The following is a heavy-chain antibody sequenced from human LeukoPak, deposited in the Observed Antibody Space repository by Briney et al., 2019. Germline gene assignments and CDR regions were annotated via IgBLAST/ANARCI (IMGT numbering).Heavy chain of an antibody. CDR1: GYTLTELS. D-gene: IGHD6-13*01. V-gene: IGHV1-24*01. Sequence: ASVKVSCKVSGYTLTELSMHWVRQAPGKGLEWMGGFDPEDGGTIYAQKFQGRVTMTEDTSTDTAYMELSSLRSEDTAVYYCATVPYSSSWYVDYWGQGTLVTVSS. J-gene: IGHJ4*02. CDR3: ATVPYSSSWYVDY. CDR2: FDPEDGGT.